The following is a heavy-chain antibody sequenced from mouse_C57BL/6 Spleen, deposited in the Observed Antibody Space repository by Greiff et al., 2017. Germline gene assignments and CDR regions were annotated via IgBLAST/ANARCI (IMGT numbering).Heavy chain of an antibody. Sequence: VQLKQSGAELVRPGASVKLSCTASGFNIKDYYMHWVKQRPEQGLEWIGRIDPDDGDTKYAPKFQGKATLTADPSSNTAYLQLSSLTSEDTAGYYCTTPYDYLYAMDYWGQGTSVTVSS. D-gene: IGHD5-5*01. CDR2: IDPDDGDT. CDR3: TTPYDYLYAMDY. J-gene: IGHJ4*01. V-gene: IGHV14-1*01. CDR1: GFNIKDYY.